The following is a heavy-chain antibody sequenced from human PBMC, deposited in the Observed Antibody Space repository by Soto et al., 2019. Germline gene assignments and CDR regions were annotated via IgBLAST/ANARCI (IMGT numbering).Heavy chain of an antibody. CDR2: IIPILGIA. J-gene: IGHJ6*03. Sequence: SVKVSCKASGGTFSSYTISWVRQAPGQGLEWMGRIIPILGIANYAQKFQGRVTITADKSTSTAYMELSSLRSEDTAVYYCARDEYCSSTSCQPSSDYYYYMDVWGKGTTVTVSS. CDR1: GGTFSSYT. V-gene: IGHV1-69*04. CDR3: ARDEYCSSTSCQPSSDYYYYMDV. D-gene: IGHD2-2*01.